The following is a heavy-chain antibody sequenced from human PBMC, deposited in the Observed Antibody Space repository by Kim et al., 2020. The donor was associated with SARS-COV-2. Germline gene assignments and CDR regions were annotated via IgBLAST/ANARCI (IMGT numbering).Heavy chain of an antibody. V-gene: IGHV3-23*01. CDR3: ANAPGYFDY. Sequence: GGSQNNATPGEGPFTSSRDNSKNTLYLKMNSLRAEDTAVYYCANAPGYFDYWGQGTLVTVSS. CDR2: GGSQ. J-gene: IGHJ4*02.